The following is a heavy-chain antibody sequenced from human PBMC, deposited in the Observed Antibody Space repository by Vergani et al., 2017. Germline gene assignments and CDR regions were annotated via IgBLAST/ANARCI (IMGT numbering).Heavy chain of an antibody. CDR3: ASDTHSGQRADR. CDR2: IHYRENT. CDR1: FDSIRNLY. V-gene: IGHV4-59*11. J-gene: IGHJ5*02. Sequence: QVQLQESGPGLVKSSETLSLTCSVSFDSIRNLYCNWIRQPPGKGLEWIGSIHYRENTIYNPSLKTRVTISLDTSKNQFPLTLTSVTAADTAVYYCASDTHSGQRADRWGQGILVTVTS. D-gene: IGHD6-19*01.